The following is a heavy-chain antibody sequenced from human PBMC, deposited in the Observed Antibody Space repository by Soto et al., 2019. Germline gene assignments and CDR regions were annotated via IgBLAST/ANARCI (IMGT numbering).Heavy chain of an antibody. CDR2: ISGSGGST. V-gene: IGHV3-23*01. Sequence: PWGSLRLSCSASGFTLSSYAMSWCRQAPGKGLEWVSAISGSGGSTYYADSVKGRFTISRDNSKNTLYLQMNSLRAEDTAVYYCAKCYDSSGYYPDYWGQGTLVTVSS. J-gene: IGHJ4*02. D-gene: IGHD3-22*01. CDR1: GFTLSSYA. CDR3: AKCYDSSGYYPDY.